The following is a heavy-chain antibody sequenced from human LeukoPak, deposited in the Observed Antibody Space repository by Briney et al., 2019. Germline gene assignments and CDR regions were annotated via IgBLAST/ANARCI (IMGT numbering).Heavy chain of an antibody. CDR2: IYYSGST. CDR1: GGSISSYY. J-gene: IGHJ6*02. Sequence: SETLSLTCTVSGGSISSYYWSWIRQPQGKGLEWIGYIYYSGSTNYNPSLKSRVTISVDTSKNQFSLKLSSVTAADTAVYYCARMCSFTMVRGVMNPYGMDVWGQGTTVTVSS. CDR3: ARMCSFTMVRGVMNPYGMDV. V-gene: IGHV4-59*01. D-gene: IGHD3-10*01.